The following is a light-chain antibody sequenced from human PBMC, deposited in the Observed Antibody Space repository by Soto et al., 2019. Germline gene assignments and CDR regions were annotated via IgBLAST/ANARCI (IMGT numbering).Light chain of an antibody. CDR1: QGFSTW. J-gene: IGKJ4*01. Sequence: DIQMTQSPSSVSASVGDRVTITCRASQGFSTWLAWYRRKPGRAPELLIYSASSLHSGVPSRFSGSGSGTDFTPTISSLQPEDVASYYGQQANSFPRTFGGGTEVEIK. V-gene: IGKV1-12*01. CDR2: SAS. CDR3: QQANSFPRT.